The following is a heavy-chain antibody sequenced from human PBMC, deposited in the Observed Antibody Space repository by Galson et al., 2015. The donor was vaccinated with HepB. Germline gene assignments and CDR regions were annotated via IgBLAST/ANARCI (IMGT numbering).Heavy chain of an antibody. CDR3: ARDPGDWYFDL. J-gene: IGHJ2*01. Sequence: SVKVSCKASGYTFTGYYMHWVRQAPGQGLEWMGIINPSGGSTSYAQKFQGRVTMTRDTSTSTVYMELSSLRSEDTAVYYCARDPGDWYFDLWGRGTLVTVSS. CDR2: INPSGGST. CDR1: GYTFTGYY. V-gene: IGHV1-46*01.